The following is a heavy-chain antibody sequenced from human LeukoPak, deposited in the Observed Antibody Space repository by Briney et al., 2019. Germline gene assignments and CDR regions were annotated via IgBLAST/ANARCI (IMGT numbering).Heavy chain of an antibody. CDR1: VYTLPELS. CDR3: ATGKYSSGWYYYYGMYV. Sequence: GASVKDSGQFSVYTLPELSSLRVRQAPGKGLEWMGGFDPEDGETIYAQKFQGRVTMTEDTSTDTAYMELISLRSEDTAVYYCATGKYSSGWYYYYGMYVLGQGSTVTVSS. CDR2: FDPEDGET. V-gene: IGHV1-24*01. D-gene: IGHD6-19*01. J-gene: IGHJ6*02.